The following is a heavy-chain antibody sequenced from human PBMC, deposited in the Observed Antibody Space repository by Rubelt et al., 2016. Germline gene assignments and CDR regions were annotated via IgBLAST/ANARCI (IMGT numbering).Heavy chain of an antibody. Sequence: ETLSLTCTVSGGSISSSSYYWGWIRQPPGKGLEWIGSIYYSGSTYYNPSLKSRVTISVDTSKNQFSLKLSSVTAADTAVYCCARHPGSMAVADNYFDYWGQGTLVTVSS. CDR3: ARHPGSMAVADNYFDY. J-gene: IGHJ4*02. CDR1: GGSISSSSYY. CDR2: IYYSGST. V-gene: IGHV4-39*01. D-gene: IGHD6-19*01.